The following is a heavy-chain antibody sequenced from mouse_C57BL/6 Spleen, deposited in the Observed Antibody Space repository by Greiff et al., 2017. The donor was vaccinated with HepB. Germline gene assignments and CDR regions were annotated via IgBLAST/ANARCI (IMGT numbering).Heavy chain of an antibody. Sequence: DVMLVESGGGLVKPGGSLKLSCAASGFTFSDYGMHWVRQAPEKGLEWVAYISSGSSTIYYADTVKGRFTISRDNAKNTLFLQMTSLRSEDTAMYYCAREGSGSSPRYWYFDVWGTGTTVTVSS. CDR1: GFTFSDYG. CDR2: ISSGSSTI. CDR3: AREGSGSSPRYWYFDV. V-gene: IGHV5-17*01. J-gene: IGHJ1*03. D-gene: IGHD1-1*01.